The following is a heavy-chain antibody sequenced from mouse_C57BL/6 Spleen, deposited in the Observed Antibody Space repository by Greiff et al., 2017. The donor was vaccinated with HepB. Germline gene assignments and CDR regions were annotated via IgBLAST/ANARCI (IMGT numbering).Heavy chain of an antibody. D-gene: IGHD2-5*01. Sequence: EVQLLESGPGMVKPSQSLSLTCTVTGYSITSGYDWHWIRHFPGNKLEWMGYISYSGSTNYNPSLKSRISITHDTSKNHFFLKLNSVTTEDTATYYCARASYSNYFDYWGQGTTLTVSS. CDR2: ISYSGST. V-gene: IGHV3-1*01. CDR3: ARASYSNYFDY. J-gene: IGHJ2*01. CDR1: GYSITSGYD.